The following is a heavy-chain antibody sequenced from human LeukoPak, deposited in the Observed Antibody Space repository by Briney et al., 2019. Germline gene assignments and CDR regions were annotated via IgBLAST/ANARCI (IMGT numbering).Heavy chain of an antibody. CDR1: GGTFSSYA. J-gene: IGHJ4*02. D-gene: IGHD5-12*01. CDR3: ARGSGRGYSGYGIPLFDY. CDR2: IIPILGIA. V-gene: IGHV1-69*04. Sequence: RGASVKVSCKASGGTFSSYAISWVRQAPGQGLEWMGRIIPILGIANYAQKFQGRVTITADKSTSTAYMELSSLRSEDTAVYYCARGSGRGYSGYGIPLFDYWGQGTLVTVSS.